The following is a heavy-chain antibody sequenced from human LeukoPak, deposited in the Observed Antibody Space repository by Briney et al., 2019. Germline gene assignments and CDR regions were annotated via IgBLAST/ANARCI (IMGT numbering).Heavy chain of an antibody. CDR1: GFPFSSYG. D-gene: IGHD6-13*01. V-gene: IGHV3-30*05. J-gene: IGHJ4*02. Sequence: PGMSLRLSCAASGFPFSSYGMHWVRQAPGRGLEWVALIPYDGSNKYYADSVKGRFTVSRDNSKNTLYLQMNSLRAEGTAVYYGVRGAYSSSWLNFDYWGQGSLATVSS. CDR3: VRGAYSSSWLNFDY. CDR2: IPYDGSNK.